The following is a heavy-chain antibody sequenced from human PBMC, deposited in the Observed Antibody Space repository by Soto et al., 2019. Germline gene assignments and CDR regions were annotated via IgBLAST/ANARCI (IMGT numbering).Heavy chain of an antibody. Sequence: GGSLRLSCAASGFTFSSYAMSWVRQAPGKGLEWVSAISGSGGSTYYADSVKGRFTISRDNSKNTLYLQMNSLRAEDTAVYYCAKDAPPRSSLHGDSFDYWGQGTLVTVSS. J-gene: IGHJ4*02. CDR2: ISGSGGST. CDR1: GFTFSSYA. V-gene: IGHV3-23*01. CDR3: AKDAPPRSSLHGDSFDY.